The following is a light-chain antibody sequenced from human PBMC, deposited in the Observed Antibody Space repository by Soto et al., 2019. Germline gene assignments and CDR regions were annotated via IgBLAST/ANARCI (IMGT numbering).Light chain of an antibody. CDR2: GAS. J-gene: IGKJ3*01. CDR1: QSVSSSS. CDR3: QQFGSSSGFT. V-gene: IGKV3-20*01. Sequence: EFVLTQSPGTLSLSPGERATLSCRASQSVSSSSLAWYQQKPGQAPRLLIYGASSRATGIPDRFSGSGSGTDFTLTISRLEPEDFAVYYCQQFGSSSGFTFGPGTKVDIK.